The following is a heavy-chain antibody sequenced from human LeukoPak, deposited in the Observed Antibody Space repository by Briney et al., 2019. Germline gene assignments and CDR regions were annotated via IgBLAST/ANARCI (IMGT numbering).Heavy chain of an antibody. V-gene: IGHV4-59*01. CDR1: GGSISSYY. CDR2: IYYSGST. CDR3: ARDKFPRGYSGYDPYYYYGMDV. D-gene: IGHD5-12*01. J-gene: IGHJ6*02. Sequence: PSETLFLTCTVSGGSISSYYWSWIRQPPGKGLEWIGYIYYSGSTNYNPSLKSRVTISVDTSKNQFSLKLSSVTAGDTAVYYCARDKFPRGYSGYDPYYYYGMDVWGQGTTVTVSS.